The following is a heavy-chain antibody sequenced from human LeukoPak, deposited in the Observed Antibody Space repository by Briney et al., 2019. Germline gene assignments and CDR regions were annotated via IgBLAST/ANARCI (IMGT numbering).Heavy chain of an antibody. Sequence: SETLSLTCTVSGGSISSGGYYWSWIRQHPGKGLEWIGYIYYSGSTYYNPSLKSRVTISVDTSKNQFSLKLSSVTAADTAVYYCARVRYMDWFDHWGQGTLVTVSS. CDR3: ARVRYMDWFDH. V-gene: IGHV4-31*03. CDR1: GGSISSGGYY. J-gene: IGHJ5*02. D-gene: IGHD1-14*01. CDR2: IYYSGST.